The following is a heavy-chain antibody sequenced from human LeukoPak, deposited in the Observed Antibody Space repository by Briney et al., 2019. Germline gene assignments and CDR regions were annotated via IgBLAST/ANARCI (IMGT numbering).Heavy chain of an antibody. Sequence: SETLSLTCTVSGGSISNYYWTWIRQPPGKGLQWIGYIYYTGSTNYNPSLKSRVTISVDTSKNQFSLKLSSVTAADTAVYYCARTEQGGPNWFDPWGQGTLVTVSS. CDR3: ARTEQGGPNWFDP. V-gene: IGHV4-59*08. CDR2: IYYTGST. J-gene: IGHJ5*02. CDR1: GGSISNYY. D-gene: IGHD1-1*01.